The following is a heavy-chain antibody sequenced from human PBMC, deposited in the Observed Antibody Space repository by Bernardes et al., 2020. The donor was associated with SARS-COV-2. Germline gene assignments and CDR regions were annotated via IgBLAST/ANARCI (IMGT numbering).Heavy chain of an antibody. V-gene: IGHV3-48*03. Sequence: GGSLRLSCAASGFTFSSYEMNWVRQAPGKGLEWVSYISSSGGSTKHYADSVKGRFTISRDNAKNSLYLQMNSLRAEDTAVYYCATIWSGGVWGWFDPWGQGTLVTVSS. CDR3: ATIWSGGVWGWFDP. CDR2: ISSSGGSTK. D-gene: IGHD2-8*02. J-gene: IGHJ5*02. CDR1: GFTFSSYE.